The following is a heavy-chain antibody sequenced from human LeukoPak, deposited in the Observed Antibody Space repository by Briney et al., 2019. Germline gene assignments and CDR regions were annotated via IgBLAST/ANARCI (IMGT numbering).Heavy chain of an antibody. D-gene: IGHD3-3*01. V-gene: IGHV4-34*01. J-gene: IGHJ4*02. CDR3: ARGYYDFWSGYSKYFDY. Sequence: PSETLSLTCAVYGGSFSGYYWSWIRQPPGKGLEWIGEINHSGSTNYNPPLKSRVTISVDTSKNQFSLKLSSVTAADTAVYYCARGYYDFWSGYSKYFDYWGQGTLVTVSS. CDR2: INHSGST. CDR1: GGSFSGYY.